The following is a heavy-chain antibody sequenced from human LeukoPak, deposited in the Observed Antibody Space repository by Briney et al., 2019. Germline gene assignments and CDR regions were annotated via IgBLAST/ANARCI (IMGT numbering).Heavy chain of an antibody. Sequence: PSETLSLTCTVSGGSISGYYWSWIRQPPGKGLEWVGYISYSGSTNYNPSLNSRVTISVDTSKNQFSLKLSSVTAADTAIYYCARGGALYTAMVWYYFDYWGQGTLVTVSS. V-gene: IGHV4-59*01. CDR2: ISYSGST. D-gene: IGHD5-18*01. J-gene: IGHJ4*02. CDR1: GGSISGYY. CDR3: ARGGALYTAMVWYYFDY.